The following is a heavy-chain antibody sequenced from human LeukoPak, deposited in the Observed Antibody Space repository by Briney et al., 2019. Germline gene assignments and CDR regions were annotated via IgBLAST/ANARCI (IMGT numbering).Heavy chain of an antibody. CDR1: GYTFTDYY. Sequence: ASVKVSCKASGYTFTDYYMHWVRQAPGQGLEWMGWINPDSGGTNYAQKSQGRVTMTRDTSTRTVFMELTRLTSDDTAFYYCARLPGIVGAWSPVDYWGQGSLVTVSS. J-gene: IGHJ4*01. CDR3: ARLPGIVGAWSPVDY. CDR2: INPDSGGT. V-gene: IGHV1-2*02. D-gene: IGHD2-21*01.